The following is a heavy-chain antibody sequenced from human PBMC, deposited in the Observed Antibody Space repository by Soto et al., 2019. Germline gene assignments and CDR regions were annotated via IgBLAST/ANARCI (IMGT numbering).Heavy chain of an antibody. CDR3: AKGSVSNTWNFFVLDI. V-gene: IGHV3-23*01. Sequence: GGSLRLSCAASGFTFSSYAMSWVRQAPGKGLEWVSAISGSGGSTYYADSVKGRFTISRDNSKNTLYLQMNSLRAEDTAVYYCAKGSVSNTWNFFVLDIWGQGTRVTVS. J-gene: IGHJ3*02. CDR1: GFTFSSYA. D-gene: IGHD1-7*01. CDR2: ISGSGGST.